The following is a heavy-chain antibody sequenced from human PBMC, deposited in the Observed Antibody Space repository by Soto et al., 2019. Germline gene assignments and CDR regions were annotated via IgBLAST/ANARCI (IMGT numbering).Heavy chain of an antibody. CDR3: ACRALKELPPYYSGMDV. J-gene: IGHJ6*02. Sequence: LKICCRGAEYSLTSYWIGRVSQMTGKGLEWMGIIYPGDSDTRYSPSFQGQVTISADKSISIAYLQWSSLKASDTAIYYCACRALKELPPYYSGMDVWGQGTTVTGSS. CDR1: EYSLTSYW. D-gene: IGHD3-10*01. CDR2: IYPGDSDT. V-gene: IGHV5-51*01.